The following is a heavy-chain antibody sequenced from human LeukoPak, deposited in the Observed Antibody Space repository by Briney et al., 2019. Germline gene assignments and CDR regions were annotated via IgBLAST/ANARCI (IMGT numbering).Heavy chain of an antibody. J-gene: IGHJ3*02. Sequence: GASVKVSCKASGYTFTGYYMHWVRQAPGQGLEWMGWINPNSGGTNYAQKFQGRVTMTRDTSISTAYMELSRLRSDDTAVYYCASLVNIAAAGDDAFDIWGQGIMVTVSS. V-gene: IGHV1-2*02. CDR3: ASLVNIAAAGDDAFDI. CDR2: INPNSGGT. D-gene: IGHD6-13*01. CDR1: GYTFTGYY.